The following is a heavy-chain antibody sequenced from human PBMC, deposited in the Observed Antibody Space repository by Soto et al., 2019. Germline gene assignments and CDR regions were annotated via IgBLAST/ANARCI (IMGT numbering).Heavy chain of an antibody. Sequence: SETLSLTCTVSGGSISSSSYYWGWIRQPPGKGLEWIGSIYYSGSTYYNPSLKSRVTISVDTSKNQFSLKLSSVTAADTAVCYCARSFTIYDAFDIWGQGTMVTVAS. V-gene: IGHV4-39*01. CDR2: IYYSGST. D-gene: IGHD3-10*01. J-gene: IGHJ3*02. CDR1: GGSISSSSYY. CDR3: ARSFTIYDAFDI.